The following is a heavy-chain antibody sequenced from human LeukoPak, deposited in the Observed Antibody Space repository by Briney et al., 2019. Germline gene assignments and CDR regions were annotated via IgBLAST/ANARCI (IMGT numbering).Heavy chain of an antibody. CDR3: AKDWVSVAPFGYFDL. CDR2: VSFDGSTK. V-gene: IGHV3-30*18. CDR1: GFTFSSYG. D-gene: IGHD6-19*01. J-gene: IGHJ2*01. Sequence: PGRSLRLSCAASGFTFSSYGMHWVRRAPGKGLEWVAVVSFDGSTKYYADSVKGRFTISRDNSKNTLYLQMNSLRAEDTAVYYCAKDWVSVAPFGYFDLWGRGTLVTVSS.